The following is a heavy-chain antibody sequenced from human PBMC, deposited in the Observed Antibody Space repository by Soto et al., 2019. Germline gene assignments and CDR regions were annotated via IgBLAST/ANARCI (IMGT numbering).Heavy chain of an antibody. CDR1: GGSIGSGSYY. CDR3: ARAGYDRDGGGYYYFDY. Sequence: QVQLQESGPGLVKPSQTLCLTCTVSGGSIGSGSYYWSWIRQHPGKGLEWIGYIYYSGSTYYNPSLKSRVTISIDTSTNQFSLKLSSVTAADTAVYYCARAGYDRDGGGYYYFDYWGQGTLVTVSS. V-gene: IGHV4-31*03. D-gene: IGHD3-22*01. CDR2: IYYSGST. J-gene: IGHJ4*02.